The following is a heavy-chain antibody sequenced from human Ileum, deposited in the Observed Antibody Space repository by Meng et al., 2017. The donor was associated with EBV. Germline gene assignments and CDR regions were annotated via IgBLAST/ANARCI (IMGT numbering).Heavy chain of an antibody. J-gene: IGHJ4*02. V-gene: IGHV3-23*01. D-gene: IGHD2-2*01. CDR1: GFNFNIYA. Sequence: EVPLLESGGGLVAPGGSLRLSCAASGFNFNIYALNWVRQAPGRGLEWVSGITASGGTSYYADSVKGRFSISRDNSANTVYLQMNSLRAEDTAVYFCSNLPYTYWGQGTLVTVSS. CDR2: ITASGGTS. CDR3: SNLPYTY.